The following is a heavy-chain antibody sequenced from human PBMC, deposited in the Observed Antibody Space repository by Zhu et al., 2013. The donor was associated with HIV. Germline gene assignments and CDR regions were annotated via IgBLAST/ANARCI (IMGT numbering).Heavy chain of an antibody. D-gene: IGHD3-16*01. CDR3: ARAYYDYVWGRYGYFQH. CDR1: GYTFTTYG. CDR2: ISVYNGNT. J-gene: IGHJ1*01. Sequence: QVRLVQSGAEVKKPGASVRVSCKASGYTFTTYGISWVRQAPGQGLEWMGWISVYNGNTNYAQNLKGRVTMTTDPSASTAYMELRSLRSDDTAVYYCARAYYDYVWGRYGYFQHWGQGTLVTVSS. V-gene: IGHV1-18*01.